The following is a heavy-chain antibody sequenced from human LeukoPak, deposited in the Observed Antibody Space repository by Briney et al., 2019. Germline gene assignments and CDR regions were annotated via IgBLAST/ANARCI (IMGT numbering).Heavy chain of an antibody. V-gene: IGHV4-59*01. CDR3: ARAYGSYSFDY. J-gene: IGHJ4*02. CDR1: GGSISSYY. Sequence: SETLSLTCTVSGGSISSYYWNWIRQPPGKGLEWIGYGSYSGSTDYNPSIKSRVTISVDTSKNQFSLKLSSVTAADTAVYYCARAYGSYSFDYWGQGTLVTASS. CDR2: GSYSGST. D-gene: IGHD1-26*01.